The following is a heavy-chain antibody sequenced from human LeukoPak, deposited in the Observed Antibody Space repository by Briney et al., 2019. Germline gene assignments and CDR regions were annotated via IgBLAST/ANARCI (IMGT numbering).Heavy chain of an antibody. Sequence: SQTLSLTWTVSGGSVNNGPYYWSWIRQHPGKGLEWSGYISYTGGTYYNPSLESRVSMSVDTSKNQFSLKLSSVTAADTAMYYCAKIIVGASFDYWGQGTLVTVSS. CDR3: AKIIVGASFDY. CDR1: GGSVNNGPYY. V-gene: IGHV4-31*02. D-gene: IGHD1-26*01. CDR2: ISYTGGT. J-gene: IGHJ4*02.